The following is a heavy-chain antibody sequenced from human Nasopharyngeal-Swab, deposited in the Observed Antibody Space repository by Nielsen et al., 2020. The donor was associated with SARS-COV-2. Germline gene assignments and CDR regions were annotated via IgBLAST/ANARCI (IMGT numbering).Heavy chain of an antibody. Sequence: VRQAPGKGLEWVSVIHSGGSTYYADSVKGRFTISRDNSKNTLYLQMNSLRAEDTAVYYCARDSVSGYGHGYWGQGTLVTVSS. CDR2: IHSGGST. D-gene: IGHD5-12*01. J-gene: IGHJ4*02. V-gene: IGHV3-53*01. CDR3: ARDSVSGYGHGY.